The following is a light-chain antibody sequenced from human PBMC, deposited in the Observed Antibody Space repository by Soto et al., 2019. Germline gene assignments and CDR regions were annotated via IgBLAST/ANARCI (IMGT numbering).Light chain of an antibody. Sequence: QSALTQPASVSGSPGQSITISCIGTSSAFGTYKLFSWYQQHPGKAPKLIIYEGTKRPSGVSDRFSGSKSGNTASRTVSGLQAEDEADYFCCSYAATFSVFGGGTKLTVL. CDR2: EGT. CDR3: CSYAATFSV. J-gene: IGLJ3*02. CDR1: SSAFGTYKL. V-gene: IGLV2-23*01.